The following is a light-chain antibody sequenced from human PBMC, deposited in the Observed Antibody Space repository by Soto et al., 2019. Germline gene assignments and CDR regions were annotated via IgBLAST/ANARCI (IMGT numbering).Light chain of an antibody. J-gene: IGKJ1*01. CDR1: QSISTY. CDR2: DSS. Sequence: DIQLTQAPSSLSASEEDRITITCRASQSISTYLNWYQQTPGEAPTLLVYDSSTLQSGVPSRFSGSGFGAEFTLTVSSLQPEDFATYYWQQSYSNPTRTFGQGTKVDIK. CDR3: QQSYSNPTRT. V-gene: IGKV1-39*01.